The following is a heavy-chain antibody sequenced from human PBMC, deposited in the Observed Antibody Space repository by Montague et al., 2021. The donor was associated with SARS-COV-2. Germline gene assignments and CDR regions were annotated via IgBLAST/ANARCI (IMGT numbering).Heavy chain of an antibody. CDR1: GGSISSYY. Sequence: SETLPLTCTVSGGSISSYYWSWIRQPPGKGLEWIGYIYYNGTTNYSPSLKGRVSISVDTSKNQFSLETNSVTAADTAVYYCARERGYQLLSGWFDPWGQGTLVTVSS. V-gene: IGHV4-59*01. D-gene: IGHD2-2*01. CDR2: IYYNGTT. CDR3: ARERGYQLLSGWFDP. J-gene: IGHJ5*02.